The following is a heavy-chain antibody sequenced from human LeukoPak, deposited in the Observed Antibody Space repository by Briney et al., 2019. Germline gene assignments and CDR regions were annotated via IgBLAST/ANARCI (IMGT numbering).Heavy chain of an antibody. V-gene: IGHV4-4*07. Sequence: SETLSLTCTVSGGSISIYYWSWIRQPAGKGLEWIGRIYTSGSTNYNPSLKSRVTISVDTSKNQFSLKLSSVTAADTAVYYCARDCLFRSSQDYWGQGTLVTVSS. CDR2: IYTSGST. CDR3: ARDCLFRSSQDY. D-gene: IGHD1-26*01. J-gene: IGHJ4*02. CDR1: GGSISIYY.